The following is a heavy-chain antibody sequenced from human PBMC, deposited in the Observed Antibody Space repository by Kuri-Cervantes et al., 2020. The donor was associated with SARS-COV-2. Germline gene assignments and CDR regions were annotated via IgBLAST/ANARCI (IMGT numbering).Heavy chain of an antibody. Sequence: GGSLRLSCAASGFTFSSYWMSWVRQAPGKGLEWVANIKQDGSEKYYVDSVKARFTISRDNAKNSLYLQMNSLRAEDTAVYYCAREEWLHIHDAFDIWGQGTMVTVSS. J-gene: IGHJ3*02. D-gene: IGHD5-24*01. CDR2: IKQDGSEK. CDR1: GFTFSSYW. V-gene: IGHV3-7*04. CDR3: AREEWLHIHDAFDI.